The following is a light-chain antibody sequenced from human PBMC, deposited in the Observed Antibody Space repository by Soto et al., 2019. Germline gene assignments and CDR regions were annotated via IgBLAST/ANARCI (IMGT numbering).Light chain of an antibody. J-gene: IGLJ1*01. Sequence: QSALTQPASVSGSPGQSITISCTGTSSDIGSYDYVSWYQQHPGKAPNLIIYEVTDRPSGVSNRFSGSKSGNTASLTISGLQAKDEADYYCSSFTSTSTRLFGSGTKLTVL. CDR3: SSFTSTSTRL. CDR2: EVT. CDR1: SSDIGSYDY. V-gene: IGLV2-14*01.